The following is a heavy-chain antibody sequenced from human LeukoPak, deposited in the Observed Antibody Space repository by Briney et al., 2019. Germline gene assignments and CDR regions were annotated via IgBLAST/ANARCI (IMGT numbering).Heavy chain of an antibody. V-gene: IGHV3-21*01. CDR1: GFTFSSYS. CDR3: ARLSYYGSGSPPAEDDAFDI. Sequence: PGGSLRLSCAAPGFTFSSYSMNWVRQAPGKGLEWVSSISSSSSYIYYADSVKGRFTISRDNAKNSLYLQMNSLRAEDTAVYYCARLSYYGSGSPPAEDDAFDIWGQGTMVTVSP. CDR2: ISSSSSYI. D-gene: IGHD3-10*01. J-gene: IGHJ3*02.